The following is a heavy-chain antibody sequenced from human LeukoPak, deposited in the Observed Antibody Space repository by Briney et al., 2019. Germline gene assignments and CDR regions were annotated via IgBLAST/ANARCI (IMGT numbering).Heavy chain of an antibody. CDR2: ISGSGGST. Sequence: TGGSLRLSCAASGFTFNNYAMTWVRQAPGKGLEWVSAISGSGGSTYYADSVKGRFTIFRSKSKNTLYLQMNSLRAEDTAVYYCAKHYYGSGSYYRGAFDYWGQGTLVTVSS. J-gene: IGHJ4*02. V-gene: IGHV3-23*01. CDR3: AKHYYGSGSYYRGAFDY. CDR1: GFTFNNYA. D-gene: IGHD3-10*01.